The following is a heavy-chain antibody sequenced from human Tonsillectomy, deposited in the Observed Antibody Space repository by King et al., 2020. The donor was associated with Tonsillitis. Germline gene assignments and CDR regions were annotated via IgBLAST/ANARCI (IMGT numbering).Heavy chain of an antibody. Sequence: VQLVQSGAEVKKPGSSVKVSCKASGGTFSSYAISWVRQAPGQGLEWMGGIIPIFGTANYAQKFQGRVTITADESTSTAYMELSSLRSEDTAVYYCASSDCSGGSCYSGGDYWGQGTLVTVFS. J-gene: IGHJ4*02. D-gene: IGHD2-15*01. CDR2: IIPIFGTA. CDR3: ASSDCSGGSCYSGGDY. V-gene: IGHV1-69*01. CDR1: GGTFSSYA.